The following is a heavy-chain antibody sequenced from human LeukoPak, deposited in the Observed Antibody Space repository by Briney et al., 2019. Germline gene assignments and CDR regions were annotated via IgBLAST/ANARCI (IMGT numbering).Heavy chain of an antibody. CDR1: GGSFSGYY. Sequence: ETLSLTCAVYGGSFSGYYWSWVRQAPGKGLEWVSAISGSGGSTYYADSVKGRFTISRDNSKNTLYLQMNSLRAEDTAVYYCADTYSSGSPFDYWGQGTLVTVSS. V-gene: IGHV3-23*01. D-gene: IGHD6-19*01. J-gene: IGHJ4*02. CDR3: ADTYSSGSPFDY. CDR2: ISGSGGST.